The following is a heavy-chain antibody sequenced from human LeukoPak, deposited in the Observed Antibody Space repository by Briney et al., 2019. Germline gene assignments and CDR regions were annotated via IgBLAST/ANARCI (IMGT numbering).Heavy chain of an antibody. CDR1: GFTFSSYA. D-gene: IGHD2-2*01. J-gene: IGHJ4*02. CDR3: AKGTYCSSTSCLGGGIGYFDY. Sequence: GGSLRLSCAASGFTFSSYAMSWVRQAPGKGLEWVSAISGSSGSTYYADSVKGRFTISRDNSKNTLYLQMNSLRAEDTAVYYCAKGTYCSSTSCLGGGIGYFDYWGQGTLVTVSS. CDR2: ISGSSGST. V-gene: IGHV3-23*01.